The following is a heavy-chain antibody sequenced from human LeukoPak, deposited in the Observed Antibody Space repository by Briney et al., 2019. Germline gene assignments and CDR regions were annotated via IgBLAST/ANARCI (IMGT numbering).Heavy chain of an antibody. Sequence: SETLSLTCTVSSVSISSSNSYWGWIRQPPGKGLEWIGSIYYSGNTYYNASLKSQVSISIDTSKNQFSLRLTSVTAADTAVYYCARQTGSGLFILPGGQGTLVTVSS. J-gene: IGHJ4*02. CDR1: SVSISSSNSY. CDR2: IYYSGNT. D-gene: IGHD3/OR15-3a*01. CDR3: ARQTGSGLFILP. V-gene: IGHV4-39*01.